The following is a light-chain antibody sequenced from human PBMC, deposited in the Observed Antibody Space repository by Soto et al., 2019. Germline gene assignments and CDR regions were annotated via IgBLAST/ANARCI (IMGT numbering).Light chain of an antibody. Sequence: QSALAQPASVSGYAGQSITISCTGTSTDVGAYNYVAWYQQHPGKAPKLIIYEVTNRPSGVSYRFSASKSGNTASLTISGLHSEDEADYYCISYTGKSASYVFGTGTKVTVL. CDR1: STDVGAYNY. J-gene: IGLJ1*01. V-gene: IGLV2-14*01. CDR2: EVT. CDR3: ISYTGKSASYV.